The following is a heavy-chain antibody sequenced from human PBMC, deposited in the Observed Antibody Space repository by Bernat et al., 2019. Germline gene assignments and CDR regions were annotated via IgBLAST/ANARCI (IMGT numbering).Heavy chain of an antibody. J-gene: IGHJ4*02. CDR2: IYSGGST. V-gene: IGHV3-66*01. Sequence: EVQLVESGGDLVQPGGSLRLSCAASAFTVSSSDMSWVRQAPGKGLEWVSVIYSGGSTYYADSVKGRFTISRDNSKNTLYLQMNSLRAEDTAVYYCARGGKRSSDYWGQGTLVTVSS. CDR3: ARGGKRSSDY. CDR1: AFTVSSSD. D-gene: IGHD6-13*01.